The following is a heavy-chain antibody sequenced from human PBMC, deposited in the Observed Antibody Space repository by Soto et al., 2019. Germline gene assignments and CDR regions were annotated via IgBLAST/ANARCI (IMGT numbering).Heavy chain of an antibody. V-gene: IGHV1-8*01. D-gene: IGHD3-3*01. CDR1: GYTFSSHD. Sequence: QVQLVQSGAEVKRPGASVKVSCKASGYTFSSHDIIWVRQPAGQGLEWMGWMNPLKGLSNTTYLQSLRGRVVMTRDTFLSTAYLELSGLRSDDTAVYFCARGATADYDFWANPRGDWLDLWGQGTLLTVSS. CDR2: MNPLKGLSNT. J-gene: IGHJ5*02. CDR3: ARGATADYDFWANPRGDWLDL.